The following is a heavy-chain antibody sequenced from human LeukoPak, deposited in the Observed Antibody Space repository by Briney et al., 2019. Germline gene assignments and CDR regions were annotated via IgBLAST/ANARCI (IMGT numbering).Heavy chain of an antibody. Sequence: TGGSLRLSCAASAFTFSNYNMNWVRQAPGKGLEWILSISVGATYIYYADSVKGRFTISRDDSKKSLYLQMNSLRADDTAIYYCATLSGVTRIGAGRRGFFDAWGQGTVVTVSS. J-gene: IGHJ3*01. CDR3: ATLSGVTRIGAGRRGFFDA. V-gene: IGHV3-21*01. CDR2: ISVGATYI. D-gene: IGHD2-8*02. CDR1: AFTFSNYN.